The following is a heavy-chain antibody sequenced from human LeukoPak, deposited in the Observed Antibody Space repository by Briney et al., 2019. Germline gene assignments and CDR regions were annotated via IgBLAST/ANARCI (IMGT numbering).Heavy chain of an antibody. D-gene: IGHD6-13*01. J-gene: IGHJ6*03. Sequence: PGGSLRLSCAASGFTFSSYVMHWVRQAPGKGLEWVAIISYDGSNEYYADSVKGRFTISRDNSKNTLYLQMNRLRDEDTAVYYCAKDGGWQQRRNYYYMDVWGKGTTVTISS. V-gene: IGHV3-30*04. CDR2: ISYDGSNE. CDR3: AKDGGWQQRRNYYYMDV. CDR1: GFTFSSYV.